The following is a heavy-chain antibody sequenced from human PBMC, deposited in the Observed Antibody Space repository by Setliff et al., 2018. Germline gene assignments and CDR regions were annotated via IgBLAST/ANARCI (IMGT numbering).Heavy chain of an antibody. J-gene: IGHJ4*02. D-gene: IGHD3-16*02. CDR3: ARDVITFGGVIVYFDY. Sequence: GASVKVSCKASGYTFTSHGISWVRQAPGQGLEWMGWISAYNGNTNYAQKLQGRVTMTTDTSTSTAYMELRSLRSDDTAVYYCARDVITFGGVIVYFDYWGQGTLVTVSS. CDR1: GYTFTSHG. CDR2: ISAYNGNT. V-gene: IGHV1-18*01.